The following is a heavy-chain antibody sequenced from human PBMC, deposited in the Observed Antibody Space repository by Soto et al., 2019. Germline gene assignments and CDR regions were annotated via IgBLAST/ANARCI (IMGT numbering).Heavy chain of an antibody. CDR3: ARTFRGMTTVTTIEFDY. V-gene: IGHV4-39*01. Sequence: QLQLQESGPGLVKPSETLSLTCTVSGGSISSSSYYWGWIRQPPGKGLEWIGSIYYSGSTYYNPSLKSRVTISVDTSKNQFSLKLSSVTAADTAVYYCARTFRGMTTVTTIEFDYWGQGTLVTVSS. J-gene: IGHJ4*02. CDR2: IYYSGST. CDR1: GGSISSSSYY. D-gene: IGHD4-17*01.